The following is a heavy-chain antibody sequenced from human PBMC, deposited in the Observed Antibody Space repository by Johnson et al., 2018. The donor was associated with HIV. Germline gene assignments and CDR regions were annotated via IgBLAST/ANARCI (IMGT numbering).Heavy chain of an antibody. CDR2: ISSSGSTN. D-gene: IGHD2-8*01. V-gene: IGHV3-NL1*01. J-gene: IGHJ3*02. CDR1: GFTFSSYG. CDR3: MLRTHAEKAFDI. Sequence: QVQLVESGGGVVQPGGSLRLSCAASGFTFSSYGMHWVRQAPGKGLEWISYISSSGSTNYYADSVKGRFTISSDNSKNTLYLQMNSLRAEDTAVYYCMLRTHAEKAFDIWGQGTMVTVSS.